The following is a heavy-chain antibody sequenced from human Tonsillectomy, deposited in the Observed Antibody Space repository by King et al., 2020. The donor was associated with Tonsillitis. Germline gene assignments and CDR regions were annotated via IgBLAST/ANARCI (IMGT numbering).Heavy chain of an antibody. CDR1: GFTVTTYY. J-gene: IGHJ4*02. CDR3: ARGTVTH. V-gene: IGHV3-66*01. Sequence: VQLVESGGGLVQPGGSLRLSCAASGFTVTTYYMSWVRQAPGKGLEWVSFIYMGGNTYYTDTVKGRFTIYRDNFKNTLYLQMDSLRAEDTAVYYCARGTVTHWGQGTLVTVSS. D-gene: IGHD4-11*01. CDR2: IYMGGNT.